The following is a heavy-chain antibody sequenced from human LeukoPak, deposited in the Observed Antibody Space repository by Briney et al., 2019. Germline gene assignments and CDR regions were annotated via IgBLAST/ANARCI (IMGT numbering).Heavy chain of an antibody. CDR3: ARSALSGTGYFDY. CDR1: GYTFTTYC. Sequence: ASVKVSCKASGYTFTTYCMHWVRQAPGQGLEWMGIINPNDGGTAYAQKFRGRVSMTGDTSTSTVYMELTSLISEDTAVYYCARSALSGTGYFDYWGQGTLVTVSS. J-gene: IGHJ4*02. V-gene: IGHV1-46*01. CDR2: INPNDGGT. D-gene: IGHD1-1*01.